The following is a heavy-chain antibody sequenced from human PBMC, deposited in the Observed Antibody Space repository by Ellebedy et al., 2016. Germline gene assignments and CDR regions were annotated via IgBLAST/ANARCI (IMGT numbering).Heavy chain of an antibody. J-gene: IGHJ5*02. CDR2: IYHSGST. CDR3: ARVLEGPFGFNWFDP. V-gene: IGHV4-38-2*02. Sequence: SETLSLXXTVSGYSISSGYYWGWIRQPPGKGLEWIGSIYHSGSTYYNPSLKSRVTISVDTSKNQFSLKLSSVTAADTAVYYCARVLEGPFGFNWFDPWGQGTLVTVSS. D-gene: IGHD3-3*01. CDR1: GYSISSGYY.